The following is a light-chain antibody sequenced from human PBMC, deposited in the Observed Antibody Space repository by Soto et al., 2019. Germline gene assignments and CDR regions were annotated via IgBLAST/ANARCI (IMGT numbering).Light chain of an antibody. CDR1: QGIGNW. J-gene: IGKJ5*01. Sequence: DIQMTQSPSSVSASVGDRVTIACRASQGIGNWLAWYQQKPGKAPNLLIYRASSLQSGVPSRFSGSGSATHFTLTISSLQPEDFATYYCHQANTFPTTFGQGTRLEMK. CDR3: HQANTFPTT. V-gene: IGKV1-12*01. CDR2: RAS.